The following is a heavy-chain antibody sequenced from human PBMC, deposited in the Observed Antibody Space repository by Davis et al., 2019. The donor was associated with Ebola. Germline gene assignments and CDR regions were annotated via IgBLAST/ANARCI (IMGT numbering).Heavy chain of an antibody. CDR2: ISKDGSEK. CDR1: GFIFSSSW. V-gene: IGHV3-7*01. J-gene: IGHJ4*02. CDR3: VTGSAYYYEL. D-gene: IGHD3-22*01. Sequence: PGGSLRLSCAASGFIFSSSWMTWVRQAPGKGLECVADISKDGSEKYYVDSVKGRFTVSRDNAKNSLYLQMNSLTAEDTAVYYCVTGSAYYYELWGQGTQVFVSS.